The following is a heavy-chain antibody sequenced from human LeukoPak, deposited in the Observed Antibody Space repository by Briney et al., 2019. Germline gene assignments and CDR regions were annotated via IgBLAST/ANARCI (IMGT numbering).Heavy chain of an antibody. D-gene: IGHD3-22*01. CDR2: IYPGDSDT. J-gene: IGHJ4*02. CDR1: GYSFTSYW. CDR3: ARDRPYDSSGYYPFDY. Sequence: GESLKISCKGSGYSFTSYWIGWVRQMPGKGLEWMGIIYPGDSDTRYSPSFQGQVTISADKSISTAYLQWSSLKASDTAMYYCARDRPYDSSGYYPFDYWGQGTLVTVSS. V-gene: IGHV5-51*01.